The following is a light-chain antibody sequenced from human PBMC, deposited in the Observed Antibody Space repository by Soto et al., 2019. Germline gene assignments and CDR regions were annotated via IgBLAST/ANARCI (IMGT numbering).Light chain of an antibody. Sequence: EIVLTQSPATLSVSPGEGATLCCGASQSVSSNLAWYQQKPGQAPRLLIYSASTRATDIPVRFSGSGSGTEFTLTISSLQSEDFAVYCCQQYNNWPITFGQGTRLEIK. CDR1: QSVSSN. CDR2: SAS. V-gene: IGKV3-15*01. J-gene: IGKJ5*01. CDR3: QQYNNWPIT.